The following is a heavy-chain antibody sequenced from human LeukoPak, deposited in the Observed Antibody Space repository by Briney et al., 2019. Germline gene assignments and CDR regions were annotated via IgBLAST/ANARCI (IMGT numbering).Heavy chain of an antibody. CDR2: IVTTLGVA. V-gene: IGHV1-69*16. J-gene: IGHJ4*02. D-gene: IGHD1-7*01. CDR3: ARATGTSDY. Sequence: SVKLSCKASGATFSSNTITRVRQAPGPGLEWMGGIVTTLGVANYAHKFPGRVTITADESTSTAYVERSSLRSEDTAVYYCARATGTSDYWGQGTLVTVSS. CDR1: GATFSSNT.